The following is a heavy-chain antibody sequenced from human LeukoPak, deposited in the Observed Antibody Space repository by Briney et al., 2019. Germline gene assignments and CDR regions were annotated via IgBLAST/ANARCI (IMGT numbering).Heavy chain of an antibody. Sequence: ASVKVSCKASGYTFTSYDINRVRQATEQGLEWMGWMNPNSGNTGYAQKFQGRVTMTRNTSISTAYMELSSLRSEDTAVYYCARSYYDFWSLHYYGMDVWGQGTTVTVSS. CDR2: MNPNSGNT. CDR1: GYTFTSYD. CDR3: ARSYYDFWSLHYYGMDV. J-gene: IGHJ6*02. D-gene: IGHD3-3*01. V-gene: IGHV1-8*01.